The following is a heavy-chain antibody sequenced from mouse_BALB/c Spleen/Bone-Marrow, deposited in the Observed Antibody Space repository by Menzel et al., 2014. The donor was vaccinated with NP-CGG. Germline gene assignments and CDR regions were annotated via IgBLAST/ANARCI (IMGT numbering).Heavy chain of an antibody. D-gene: IGHD2-3*01. CDR3: ARDMCDGLRWYFDV. CDR1: GFTFTDYY. J-gene: IGHJ1*01. CDR2: IRNKANGYTT. Sequence: DVQLQESGGGLVQPGGSLRLSCATSGFTFTDYYMSWVRQPPGKALEWLGFIRNKANGYTTDYSASVKGRFTISRDNSQGILYLQMNTLRAEDSATYYCARDMCDGLRWYFDVWGAGTTVTVSS. V-gene: IGHV7-3*02.